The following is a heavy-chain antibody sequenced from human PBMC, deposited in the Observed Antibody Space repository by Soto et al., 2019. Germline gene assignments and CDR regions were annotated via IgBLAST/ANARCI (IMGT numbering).Heavy chain of an antibody. J-gene: IGHJ6*01. CDR2: IDPSDSYT. D-gene: IGHD1-26*01. CDR1: EVIFKKYW. Sequence: PGESLTSSCQTSEVIFKKYWFPLLRQMPGRGLEWVGRIDPSDSYTTYNPSLKGHVILSVDKSVNTAYVQWSSLRASDTATYFCGRDFGSGHADVWGQGTRVTVSS. CDR3: GRDFGSGHADV. V-gene: IGHV5-10-1*01.